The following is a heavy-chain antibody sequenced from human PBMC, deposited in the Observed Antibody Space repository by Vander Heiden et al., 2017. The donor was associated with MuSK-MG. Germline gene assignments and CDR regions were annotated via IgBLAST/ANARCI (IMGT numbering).Heavy chain of an antibody. Sequence: EVQLVESGGGLVKPGGSLRLSCSASGFTFSSYSMNGVRQAPGKGLEWVSSISSSSSYIYDADSVKGRFTISRDNAKNSLYMQMNRMRAEDTAVYYGARAADTAMGQHWGQVTMVTVSS. J-gene: IGHJ1*01. D-gene: IGHD5-18*01. CDR3: ARAADTAMGQH. CDR2: ISSSSSYI. CDR1: GFTFSSYS. V-gene: IGHV3-21*01.